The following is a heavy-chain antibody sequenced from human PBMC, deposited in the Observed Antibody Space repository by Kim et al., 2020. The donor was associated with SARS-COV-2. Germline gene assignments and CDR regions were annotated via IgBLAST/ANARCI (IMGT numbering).Heavy chain of an antibody. Sequence: ASVKVSCKASGYTFTSYYMHWVRQAPGQGLEWMGIINPSGGSTSYAQKFQGRVTMTRDTSTSTVYMELSSLRSEDTAVYYCAREGSNVPAAKSHYGMDVWGQGTTVTVSS. CDR2: INPSGGST. CDR3: AREGSNVPAAKSHYGMDV. J-gene: IGHJ6*02. CDR1: GYTFTSYY. D-gene: IGHD2-2*01. V-gene: IGHV1-46*01.